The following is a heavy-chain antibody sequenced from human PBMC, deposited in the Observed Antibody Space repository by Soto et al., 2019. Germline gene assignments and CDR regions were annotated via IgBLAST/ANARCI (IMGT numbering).Heavy chain of an antibody. CDR1: SGPSSSHN. D-gene: IGHD1-1*01. Sequence: QVQLQQSRPGLVKPSETLSLTCSVSSGPSSSHNWGWIRQPPGRGLEWIGYVYSTGGTSYNPSLKSRLTISADTSTNHMSLTLTSVTAADTAVYYCVRQGIGNLHGLVDVWGQGTSVRVSS. J-gene: IGHJ6*02. CDR3: VRQGIGNLHGLVDV. V-gene: IGHV4-59*08. CDR2: VYSTGGT.